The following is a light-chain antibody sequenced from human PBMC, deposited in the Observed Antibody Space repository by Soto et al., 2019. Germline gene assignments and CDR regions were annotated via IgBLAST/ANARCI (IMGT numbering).Light chain of an antibody. V-gene: IGKV1-12*01. CDR2: AAS. Sequence: DIQMTQSPSSVSASVGDRVTITCRASRNIGNWLAWYQQKPGTVPKLLIYAASSLQSGVPSRFSGSGTGTEFTLTITSLQPEDFGTYYCQQGDSLPITFGQGTRLEIK. CDR1: RNIGNW. J-gene: IGKJ5*01. CDR3: QQGDSLPIT.